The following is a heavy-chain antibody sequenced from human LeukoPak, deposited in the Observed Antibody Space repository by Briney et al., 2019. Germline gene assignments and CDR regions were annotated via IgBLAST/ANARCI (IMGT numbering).Heavy chain of an antibody. CDR3: ASSTRYSSGYPTDAFDI. CDR2: INHSGST. V-gene: IGHV4-34*01. CDR1: GGTFSGYY. J-gene: IGHJ3*02. D-gene: IGHD3-22*01. Sequence: SETLSLTCAVYGGTFSGYYWTWIRQSPGKGLEWIGEINHSGSTNYNPSLKSRVTISVDTSKNQFSLKLSSVTAADTAVYYCASSTRYSSGYPTDAFDIWGQGTMVTVSS.